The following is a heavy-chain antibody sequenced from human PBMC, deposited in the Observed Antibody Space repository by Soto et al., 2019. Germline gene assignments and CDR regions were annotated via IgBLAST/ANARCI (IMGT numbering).Heavy chain of an antibody. CDR2: IYSGGST. J-gene: IGHJ4*02. CDR3: ARGGGLATTLDYFDY. CDR1: GFTVSSNY. V-gene: IGHV3-66*01. Sequence: GGSLRLSCAASGFTVSSNYMSWVRQAPGKGLEWVSVIYSGGSTYYADSVKGRFTISRDNSKNTLYLQMNSLRAEDTAVYYCARGGGLATTLDYFDYWGQGILVTVSS. D-gene: IGHD2-15*01.